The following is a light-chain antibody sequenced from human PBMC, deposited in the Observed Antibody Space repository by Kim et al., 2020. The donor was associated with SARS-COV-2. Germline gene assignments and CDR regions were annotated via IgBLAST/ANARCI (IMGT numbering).Light chain of an antibody. Sequence: ASVGVRFTITCRASQSISSWLAWYQHRPGTAPKLLIYKASTVQTGVPSRFSGSGSGTEFTLTISSLVPDDFATYFCQQYNSYPLTFGGGTKVDIK. J-gene: IGKJ4*01. CDR2: KAS. CDR3: QQYNSYPLT. V-gene: IGKV1-5*03. CDR1: QSISSW.